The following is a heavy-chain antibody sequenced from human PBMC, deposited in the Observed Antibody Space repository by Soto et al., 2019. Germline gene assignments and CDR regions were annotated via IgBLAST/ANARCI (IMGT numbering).Heavy chain of an antibody. D-gene: IGHD3-22*01. CDR1: GTTFTYVY. J-gene: IGHJ4*01. Sequence: SVKVSCKGSGTTFTYVYLHWVRQAPGQALEWMGWITPFNGNTKYAQKFQDRVTFTGDTSLNTVYMELSSLRSDDTAMFYCASGRYDASGYFDYWGQGTLVTVSS. V-gene: IGHV1-45*02. CDR3: ASGRYDASGYFDY. CDR2: ITPFNGNT.